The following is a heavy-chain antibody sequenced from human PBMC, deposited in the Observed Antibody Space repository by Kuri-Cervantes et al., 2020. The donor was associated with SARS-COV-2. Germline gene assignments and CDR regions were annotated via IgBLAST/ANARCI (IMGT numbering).Heavy chain of an antibody. V-gene: IGHV3-20*04. CDR2: IMWSGGNI. J-gene: IGHJ4*02. Sequence: GGSLRLSCAASGFTFHDYGMSWVRQAPGKGLEWVSGIMWSGGNIDYADSVKGRLTVSRDNAKNSLYLQMNSLRAEDTAVYYCATPGVPAANYYFDYWGQGTLVTVSS. D-gene: IGHD2-2*01. CDR3: ATPGVPAANYYFDY. CDR1: GFTFHDYG.